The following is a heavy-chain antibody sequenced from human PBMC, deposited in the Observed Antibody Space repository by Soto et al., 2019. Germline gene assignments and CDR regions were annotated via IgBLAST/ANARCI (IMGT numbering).Heavy chain of an antibody. J-gene: IGHJ5*02. CDR1: GYTFTNYW. Sequence: SLQISCQGSGYTFTNYWISWVRQMPGKGLEWMGMIDPSDSYTYYSPSFQGHVTISADKSISTAYLQWSSLKASDTAMYYCARPFTACRKNWSERWGRGNMVTVSA. V-gene: IGHV5-10-1*01. CDR3: ARPFTACRKNWSER. CDR2: IDPSDSYT. D-gene: IGHD5-18*01.